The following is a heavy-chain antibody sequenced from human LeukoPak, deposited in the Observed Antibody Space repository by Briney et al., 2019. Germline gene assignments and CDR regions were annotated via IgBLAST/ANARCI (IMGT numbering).Heavy chain of an antibody. CDR1: GFTFSSYG. CDR3: AREWELLGFDY. Sequence: GGSLRLSCAASGFTFSSYGMHWVRQTPGKGLEWVGFIRSKTYGGTTEYAASVKGRFTISRDNAKNSLYLQMNSLRAEDTAVYYCAREWELLGFDYWGQGTLVTVSS. V-gene: IGHV3-71*01. J-gene: IGHJ4*02. CDR2: IRSKTYGGTT. D-gene: IGHD1-26*01.